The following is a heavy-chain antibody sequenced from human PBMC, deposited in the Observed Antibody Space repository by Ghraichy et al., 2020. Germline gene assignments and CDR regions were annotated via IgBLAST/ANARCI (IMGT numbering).Heavy chain of an antibody. V-gene: IGHV3-49*03. D-gene: IGHD2-2*01. Sequence: GGSLRLSCTASGFTFGDYAMSWFRQAPGKGLEWVGFIRSKAYGGTTEYAASVKGRFTISRDDSKSIAYLQMNSLKTEDTAVYYCTSYCSSTSCHVGYGMDVWGQGTTVTVSS. J-gene: IGHJ6*02. CDR1: GFTFGDYA. CDR2: IRSKAYGGTT. CDR3: TSYCSSTSCHVGYGMDV.